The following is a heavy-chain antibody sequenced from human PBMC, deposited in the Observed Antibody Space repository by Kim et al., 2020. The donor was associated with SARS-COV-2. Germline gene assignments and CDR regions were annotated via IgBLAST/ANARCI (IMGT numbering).Heavy chain of an antibody. J-gene: IGHJ4*02. Sequence: SETLSLTCAVYGGSFSGYYWSWIRQPPGKGLEWIGEINHSGSTNYNPSLKSRVTISVDTSKKQFSLKLSSVTAADTAVYYCARGQKRGYSYGYLDYWGQGTLVTVSS. CDR2: INHSGST. CDR1: GGSFSGYY. CDR3: ARGQKRGYSYGYLDY. V-gene: IGHV4-34*01. D-gene: IGHD5-18*01.